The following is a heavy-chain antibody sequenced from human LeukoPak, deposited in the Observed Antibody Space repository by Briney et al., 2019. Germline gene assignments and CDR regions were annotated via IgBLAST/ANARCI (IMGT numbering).Heavy chain of an antibody. CDR1: GFTFSNYY. J-gene: IGHJ4*02. CDR3: ARASSGIAAAVGY. D-gene: IGHD6-13*01. CDR2: IKQDGSER. Sequence: AGGSLRLSCAASGFTFSNYYMSWVRQAPGKGLEWVANIKQDGSERVYGDSVTGRFTISRDNAKKSLYLQMNSLRAEDTAVYYCARASSGIAAAVGYWGQGTLVTVSS. V-gene: IGHV3-7*03.